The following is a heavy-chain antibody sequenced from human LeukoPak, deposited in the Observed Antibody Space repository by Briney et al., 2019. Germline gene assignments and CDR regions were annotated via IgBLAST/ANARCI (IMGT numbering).Heavy chain of an antibody. J-gene: IGHJ4*02. V-gene: IGHV5-51*01. D-gene: IGHD6-13*01. CDR1: GSRFTSYW. CDR2: IYPGDSDT. Sequence: GESLQISCKGSGSRFTSYWIGWVRQLPGKGLEWMGIIYPGDSDTRYSPSFQGQVTISADKSISTAYLQWSSLKASDTAMYYCARRSGYSSSWYFDYWGQGTLVTVSS. CDR3: ARRSGYSSSWYFDY.